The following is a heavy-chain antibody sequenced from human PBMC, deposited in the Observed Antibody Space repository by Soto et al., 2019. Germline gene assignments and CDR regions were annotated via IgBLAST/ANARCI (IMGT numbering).Heavy chain of an antibody. CDR3: AKDTTYYDFWSGYYPDWFDP. Sequence: GLSLRLSCAVSRFTPSSYAISWVRHPPGKGLEWVSAISGSGGSTYYAGSVKGRFTISRDNSKNTLYRQMNSLRAEDTAVYYCAKDTTYYDFWSGYYPDWFDPWGQGTLVTVSS. J-gene: IGHJ5*02. D-gene: IGHD3-3*01. CDR2: ISGSGGST. V-gene: IGHV3-23*01. CDR1: RFTPSSYA.